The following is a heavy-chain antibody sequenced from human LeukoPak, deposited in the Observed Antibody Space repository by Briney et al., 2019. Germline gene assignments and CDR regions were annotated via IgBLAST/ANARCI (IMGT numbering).Heavy chain of an antibody. J-gene: IGHJ4*02. CDR1: GFTFDDYG. CDR2: INWNGGST. Sequence: GGSLRLSCAASGFTFDDYGMSWVRQAPGKGLEWVSGINWNGGSTGYADSVKGRFTISRDNAKNSLYLQMNSLRAEDTALYYCARDGSSGWYLDKYCFDYWGQGTLVTVSS. V-gene: IGHV3-20*04. CDR3: ARDGSSGWYLDKYCFDY. D-gene: IGHD6-19*01.